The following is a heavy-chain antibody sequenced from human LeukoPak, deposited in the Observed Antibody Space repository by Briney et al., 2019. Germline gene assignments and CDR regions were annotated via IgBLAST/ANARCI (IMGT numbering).Heavy chain of an antibody. V-gene: IGHV1-69*05. CDR1: GGTFSSYA. CDR2: IIPIFGTA. D-gene: IGHD3-10*01. CDR3: AIMVRGVIRYYYYYMDV. Sequence: SVKVSCKASGGTFSSYAISWVRQAPGQGLEWMGGIIPIFGTANYAQKFQGRVTITTDESTSTAYMELSSLRSEDTAVYYCAIMVRGVIRYYYYYMDVWGKGTTVTVSS. J-gene: IGHJ6*03.